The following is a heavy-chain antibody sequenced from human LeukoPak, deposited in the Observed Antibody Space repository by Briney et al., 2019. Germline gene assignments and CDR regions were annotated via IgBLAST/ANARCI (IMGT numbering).Heavy chain of an antibody. J-gene: IGHJ4*02. D-gene: IGHD2-2*01. Sequence: QPGGSLRLSCAASGFTFSSYAVSWVRQAPGKGLEWVSAISGSGGSTYYADSVKGRFTISRDNSKNTLYLQMNSLRAEDTAVYYCAKVLVDIVVVPAAAIDYWGQGTLVTVSS. V-gene: IGHV3-23*01. CDR3: AKVLVDIVVVPAAAIDY. CDR1: GFTFSSYA. CDR2: ISGSGGST.